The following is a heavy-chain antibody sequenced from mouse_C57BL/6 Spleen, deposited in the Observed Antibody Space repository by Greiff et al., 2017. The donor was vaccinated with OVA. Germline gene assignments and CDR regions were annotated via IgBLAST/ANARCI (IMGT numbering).Heavy chain of an antibody. D-gene: IGHD2-4*01. Sequence: QLQESGPGLVKPSQSLSLTCSVTGYSITSGYYWNWIRQFPGNELEWMGYISYDGSNNYNPSLKNRISITRDTSKNQFFLKLNSVTTEDTATYYCARYGDYDGPWFAYWGQGTLVTVSA. CDR1: GYSITSGYY. CDR3: ARYGDYDGPWFAY. J-gene: IGHJ3*01. CDR2: ISYDGSN. V-gene: IGHV3-6*01.